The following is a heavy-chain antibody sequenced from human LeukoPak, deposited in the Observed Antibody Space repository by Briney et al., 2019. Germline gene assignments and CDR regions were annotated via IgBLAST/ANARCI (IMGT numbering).Heavy chain of an antibody. Sequence: PGGSLRLSCAASGFTLSSYAMPWVRQAPGKGLEYVSAISSNGGSTYYANSVKGRFTISRDNSKNTLYLQMGSLRAEDMAVYYCARGVAVAEPSDYWGQGTLVTVSS. V-gene: IGHV3-64*01. CDR3: ARGVAVAEPSDY. CDR2: ISSNGGST. D-gene: IGHD6-19*01. CDR1: GFTLSSYA. J-gene: IGHJ4*02.